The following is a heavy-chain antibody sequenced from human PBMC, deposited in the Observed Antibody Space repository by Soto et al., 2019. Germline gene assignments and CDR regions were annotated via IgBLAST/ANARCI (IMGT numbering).Heavy chain of an antibody. D-gene: IGHD5-12*01. J-gene: IGHJ6*02. CDR3: AKDYSGYDFGKYYSYGMDV. CDR1: GFTFDDYT. CDR2: ISWDGGST. V-gene: IGHV3-43*01. Sequence: GGSLRLSCAASGFTFDDYTMHWVRQAPGKGLEWVSLISWDGGSTYYADSVKGRFTISRDNSKNSLYLQMNSLRTEDTALYYCAKDYSGYDFGKYYSYGMDVWGQGTTVTVSS.